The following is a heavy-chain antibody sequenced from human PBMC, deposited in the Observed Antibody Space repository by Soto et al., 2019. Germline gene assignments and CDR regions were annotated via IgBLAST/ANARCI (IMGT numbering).Heavy chain of an antibody. J-gene: IGHJ5*02. CDR3: ARVGPTGWFDP. Sequence: QVHLVQSGAEVKKPGASVKVSCKASGYSFTAYYMHWVRQAPGQGLEWMGWINTKTGGTNYAQGVQGTVTMTGDTSINTAYMELSRLRSDDTAVYYCARVGPTGWFDPWGQGTVVTVSS. CDR2: INTKTGGT. CDR1: GYSFTAYY. D-gene: IGHD3-10*01. V-gene: IGHV1-2*02.